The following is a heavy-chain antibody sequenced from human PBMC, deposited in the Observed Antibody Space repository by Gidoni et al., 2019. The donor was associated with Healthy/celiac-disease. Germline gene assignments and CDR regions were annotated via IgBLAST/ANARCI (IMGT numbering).Heavy chain of an antibody. D-gene: IGHD4-4*01. CDR1: GFTFSSYA. V-gene: IGHV3-30*01. CDR2: ISYDGSNE. Sequence: QVQLEASGGGVVQPGRSLRLSCAASGFTFSSYAMHWVRQAPGKGLEWVAVISYDGSNEYYADSVKGRFTISRDNYKNTLYLQMNSLRAEDTAVYYCARGGVTAKSWFDPWGQGTLVTVSS. CDR3: ARGGVTAKSWFDP. J-gene: IGHJ5*02.